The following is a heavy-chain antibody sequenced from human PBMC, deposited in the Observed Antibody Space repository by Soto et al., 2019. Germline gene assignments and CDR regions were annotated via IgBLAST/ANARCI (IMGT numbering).Heavy chain of an antibody. CDR1: GYGFTSYK. J-gene: IGHJ4*02. CDR3: ARHAAYYDILSGYYFDY. D-gene: IGHD3-9*01. CDR2: IYPGDSVT. Sequence: PRESLKISCKGSGYGFTSYKIAWVRQMPGKGLEWMGIIYPGDSVTRYSPSFQGQVTISADKSTSTAYLQWSSLKASDTAMYYCARHAAYYDILSGYYFDYWGQGTLVTVSS. V-gene: IGHV5-51*01.